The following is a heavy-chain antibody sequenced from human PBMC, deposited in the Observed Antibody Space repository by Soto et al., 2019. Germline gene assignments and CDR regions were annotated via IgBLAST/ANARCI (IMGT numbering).Heavy chain of an antibody. V-gene: IGHV1-46*01. D-gene: IGHD3-3*01. Sequence: AAVKVSCKASGYTFTSYYMHWVRQAPGQGLEWMGIINPSGGSTSYAQKFQGRVTMTRDTSTSTVYMELSSLRSEDTAVYYCARDGSYYDFWSGYSFDYWGQGTLVTVSS. CDR2: INPSGGST. CDR3: ARDGSYYDFWSGYSFDY. J-gene: IGHJ4*02. CDR1: GYTFTSYY.